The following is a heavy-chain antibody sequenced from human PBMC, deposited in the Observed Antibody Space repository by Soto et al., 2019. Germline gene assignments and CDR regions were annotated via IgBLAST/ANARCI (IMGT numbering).Heavy chain of an antibody. CDR1: GYTLTELS. CDR3: ATRTIFGVVTLYAFDI. Sequence: ASVKVSCKVSGYTLTELSMHWVRQAPGKGLEWMGGSDPEDGETIYAQKFQGRVTMTEDTSTDTAYMELSSLRSEDTAVYYCATRTIFGVVTLYAFDIWGQGTMVTVSS. V-gene: IGHV1-24*01. D-gene: IGHD3-3*01. J-gene: IGHJ3*02. CDR2: SDPEDGET.